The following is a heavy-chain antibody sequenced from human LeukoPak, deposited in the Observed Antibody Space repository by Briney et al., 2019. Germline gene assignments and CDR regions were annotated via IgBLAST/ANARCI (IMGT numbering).Heavy chain of an antibody. D-gene: IGHD2-15*01. Sequence: GGSLRLSCAASGFTFSTHGMHWVRQAPGKGLEWVSAISDSGGSTSYADSVKGRFTISRDNSKSTLYLQMNSLRAEDTALYYCASRDPCSGGTCYALGYWGQGTLVTVSS. CDR3: ASRDPCSGGTCYALGY. V-gene: IGHV3-23*01. J-gene: IGHJ4*02. CDR1: GFTFSTHG. CDR2: ISDSGGST.